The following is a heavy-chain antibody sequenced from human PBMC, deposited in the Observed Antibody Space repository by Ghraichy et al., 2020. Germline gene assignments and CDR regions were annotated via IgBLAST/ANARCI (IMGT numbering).Heavy chain of an antibody. D-gene: IGHD3-22*01. Sequence: GGSLRLSCAASGFTFSSYAMSWVRQAPGKGLEWVSLISGVGGSTYYADSVKGRFTISRDNSKNTLYLQMNGLRAEDTAVYYCAKRYDSDGSKKAFDIWGQGTMVTVSS. CDR1: GFTFSSYA. V-gene: IGHV3-23*01. J-gene: IGHJ3*02. CDR2: ISGVGGST. CDR3: AKRYDSDGSKKAFDI.